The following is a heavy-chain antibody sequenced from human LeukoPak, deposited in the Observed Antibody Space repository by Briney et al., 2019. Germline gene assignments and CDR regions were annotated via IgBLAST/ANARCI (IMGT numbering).Heavy chain of an antibody. J-gene: IGHJ4*02. V-gene: IGHV4-34*01. D-gene: IGHD6-13*01. CDR2: INHSVST. CDR1: GGSFSGYY. Sequence: SETLSLTCAVYGGSFSGYYWSWIRQPPGKGLEWIGEINHSVSTNYNPSLKSRVTISVDTSKNQFSLKLISVTAADTAVYYCARLDRRSWREDYWGQGTLVTVFS. CDR3: ARLDRRSWREDY.